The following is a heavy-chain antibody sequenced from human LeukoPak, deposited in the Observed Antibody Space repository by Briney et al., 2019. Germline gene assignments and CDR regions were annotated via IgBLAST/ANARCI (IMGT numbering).Heavy chain of an antibody. D-gene: IGHD3-9*01. CDR2: ISWNSGSI. CDR3: AKDAGYYDILTGYHEP. CDR1: GFTFDDYA. J-gene: IGHJ5*02. Sequence: PGGSLRLSCAASGFTFDDYAMHWVRQAPGKGLEWVSGISWNSGSIGYADSVKGRFTISRDNAKNSLYLQMNSLRAEDTAVYYCAKDAGYYDILTGYHEPWGQGTLVTVSS. V-gene: IGHV3-9*01.